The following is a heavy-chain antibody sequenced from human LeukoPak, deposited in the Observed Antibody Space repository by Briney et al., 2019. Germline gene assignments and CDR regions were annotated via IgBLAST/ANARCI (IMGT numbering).Heavy chain of an antibody. CDR1: GYTFPGYY. CDR3: AREHSSSSGKVFDY. J-gene: IGHJ4*02. V-gene: IGHV1-2*02. D-gene: IGHD6-6*01. CDR2: INPNSGGT. Sequence: ASVKVSCKASGYTFPGYYMHWVRQALGQGLEWMGWINPNSGGTNYAQKFQGRVTMTRDTSISTAYVELSRLRSDDTAVYYCAREHSSSSGKVFDYWGQGTLVTVSS.